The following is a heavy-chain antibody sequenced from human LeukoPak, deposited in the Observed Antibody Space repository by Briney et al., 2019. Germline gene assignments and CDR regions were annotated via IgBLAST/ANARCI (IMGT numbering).Heavy chain of an antibody. J-gene: IGHJ6*03. CDR1: GFTFSSAW. CDR3: TTRYCSGGSCYRYYYYYYMDV. CDR2: IKSKTDGGTT. V-gene: IGHV3-15*01. Sequence: PGGSLRLSCAASGFTFSSAWMSWVRQAPGKGLEWVGRIKSKTDGGTTDYAAPVKGRFTISRDDSKNTLYLQMNSLKTEDTAVYYCTTRYCSGGSCYRYYYYYYMDVWGKGTTVTVSS. D-gene: IGHD2-15*01.